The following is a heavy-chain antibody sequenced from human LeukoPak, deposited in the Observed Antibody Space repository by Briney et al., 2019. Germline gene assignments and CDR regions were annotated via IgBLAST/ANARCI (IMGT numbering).Heavy chain of an antibody. J-gene: IGHJ4*02. V-gene: IGHV4-31*03. CDR3: AREDGDSLDY. Sequence: PSQTLSLTCTVSGGSMSSGGHFWSWIRQHPGKGLEWIGYIHYSGITYHNPSLKSRVTISVDTSKNQFSLQLNSVTPEDTAVYYCAREDGDSLDYWGQGTLVTVSS. D-gene: IGHD4-17*01. CDR1: GGSMSSGGHF. CDR2: IHYSGIT.